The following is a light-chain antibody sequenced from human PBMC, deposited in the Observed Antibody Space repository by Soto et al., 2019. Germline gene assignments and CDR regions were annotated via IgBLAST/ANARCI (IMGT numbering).Light chain of an antibody. CDR2: GAS. V-gene: IGKV3-20*01. CDR3: QQYGSSLFT. J-gene: IGKJ3*01. Sequence: EIVLTQSPGTLSLSPGERATLSCRASQSVSSSYLAWYQQKPGPAPRLLIYGASSRATGIPDRFSGSGSGTAFTLTISRLEPEDFAVYYCQQYGSSLFTFGPGTKVDIK. CDR1: QSVSSSY.